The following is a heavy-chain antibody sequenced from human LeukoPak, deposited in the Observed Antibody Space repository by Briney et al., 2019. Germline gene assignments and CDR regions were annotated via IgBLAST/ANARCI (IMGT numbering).Heavy chain of an antibody. CDR2: IYPCDSDT. Sequence: AESLKIPRQGSGYRLTSYWIGLVRQMPGKSLEWMGIIYPCDSDTRYSPSFQGQVTNSADKSISTAYLQWSSLKASDTAMYYCARPTGWLLPDVFDIWGQGTMVTVS. D-gene: IGHD3-22*01. J-gene: IGHJ3*02. V-gene: IGHV5-51*01. CDR1: GYRLTSYW. CDR3: ARPTGWLLPDVFDI.